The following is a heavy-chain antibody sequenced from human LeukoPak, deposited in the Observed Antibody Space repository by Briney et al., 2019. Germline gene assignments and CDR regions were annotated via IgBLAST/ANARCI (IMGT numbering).Heavy chain of an antibody. D-gene: IGHD1-1*01. CDR1: GGSISTSSYS. V-gene: IGHV4-39*07. J-gene: IGHJ3*02. CDR3: ARDLVSGLGNAFDI. Sequence: SETLSLTCTVSGGSISTSSYSWAWIRQPPGKGLEWLGNIYYSGSTYYNPSLKSRVTISLDTSKDHFSLKLSSVTAADTAVYYCARDLVSGLGNAFDIWGQGTMVTVSS. CDR2: IYYSGST.